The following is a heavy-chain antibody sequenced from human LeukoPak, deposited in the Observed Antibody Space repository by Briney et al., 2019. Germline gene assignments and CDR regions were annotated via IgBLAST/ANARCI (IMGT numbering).Heavy chain of an antibody. CDR2: IYYSGST. Sequence: SETLSLTCTVSGGSISSGDYYWSWIRQPPGKGLEWIGYIYYSGSTYYNPSLKSRVTISVDTSKNQFSLKLSSVTAADTAVYYCARDTLSDDFWSGYSFDYWGQGTLVTVSS. J-gene: IGHJ4*02. CDR1: GGSISSGDYY. V-gene: IGHV4-30-4*08. D-gene: IGHD3-3*01. CDR3: ARDTLSDDFWSGYSFDY.